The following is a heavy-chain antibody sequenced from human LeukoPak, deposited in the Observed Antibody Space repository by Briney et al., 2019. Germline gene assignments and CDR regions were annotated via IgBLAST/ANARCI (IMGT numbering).Heavy chain of an antibody. J-gene: IGHJ4*02. D-gene: IGHD3-10*01. Sequence: ASVKVSCKASGYTFTGFFIHWVRQAPGQGLEWMGSVSPNNGGTSYAQRFQGRVNMTSDTSTRAAYLQVSGLRFDDTAVYYCASLLWFGDFDYWGQGTPVTVSS. CDR2: VSPNNGGT. CDR1: GYTFTGFF. CDR3: ASLLWFGDFDY. V-gene: IGHV1-2*02.